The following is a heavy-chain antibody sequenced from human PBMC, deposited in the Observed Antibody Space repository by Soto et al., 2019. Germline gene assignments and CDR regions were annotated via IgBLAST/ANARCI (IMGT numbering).Heavy chain of an antibody. CDR2: ISLSSSTI. Sequence: EVQLVESGGGLVQPGGSLRLSCAASGFTFSSYNMNWVRQAPGKGLEWISDISLSSSTIFYADSVKGRFTISRDNAKNSLYLPMSSLRAEDTAVYYCARDSRNYYYYMDVWGKGTTVTVSS. CDR1: GFTFSSYN. V-gene: IGHV3-48*01. J-gene: IGHJ6*03. CDR3: ARDSRNYYYYMDV.